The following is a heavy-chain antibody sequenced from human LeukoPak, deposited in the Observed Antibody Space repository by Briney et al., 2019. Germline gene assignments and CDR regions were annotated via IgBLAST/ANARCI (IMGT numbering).Heavy chain of an antibody. Sequence: GASVKVSCKASGYTFTSYDINWVRQATGQGLEWMGWMNPNSANTGYAQKFQGRVTMTRNTSISTAYMELSSLRSEDTAVYYCARDRSDGYYYDSSGYLTWGQGTLVTVSS. CDR2: MNPNSANT. CDR3: ARDRSDGYYYDSSGYLT. J-gene: IGHJ5*02. V-gene: IGHV1-8*01. CDR1: GYTFTSYD. D-gene: IGHD3-22*01.